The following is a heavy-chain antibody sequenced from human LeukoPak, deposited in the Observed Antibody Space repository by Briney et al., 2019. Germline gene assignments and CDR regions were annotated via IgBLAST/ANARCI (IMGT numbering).Heavy chain of an antibody. V-gene: IGHV1-18*01. CDR3: ARGFTLEGKERELPPYYFDY. Sequence: ASVKVSCKASGYTFTNYGINWVRQAPGQGPEWMGWISAYNGNTNYAQKVHDRVTMTTDTSTNTAYMELRSLRSDDTAVYYCARGFTLEGKERELPPYYFDYWGQGTLVTASS. J-gene: IGHJ4*02. CDR1: GYTFTNYG. CDR2: ISAYNGNT. D-gene: IGHD1-26*01.